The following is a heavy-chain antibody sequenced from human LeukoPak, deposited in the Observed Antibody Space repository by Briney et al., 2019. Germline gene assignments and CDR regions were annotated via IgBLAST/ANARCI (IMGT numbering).Heavy chain of an antibody. Sequence: GGSLRLSCAASGFTFSSYSMNWVRQAPGKGLEWVAVIWYDGSNQYYGDSVKGRFAISRDNSRDTLYLQMDSLRAEDTAVYYCASVLDNTPYWGQGTLVTVSS. D-gene: IGHD2-2*03. CDR1: GFTFSSYS. CDR3: ASVLDNTPY. CDR2: IWYDGSNQ. V-gene: IGHV3-33*08. J-gene: IGHJ4*02.